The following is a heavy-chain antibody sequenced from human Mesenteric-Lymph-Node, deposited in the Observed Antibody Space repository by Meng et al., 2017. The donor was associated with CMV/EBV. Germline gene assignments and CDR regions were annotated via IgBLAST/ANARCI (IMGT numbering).Heavy chain of an antibody. CDR3: ARDRHGMDV. CDR2: MNPNSGGA. CDR1: GYTFTGYY. V-gene: IGHV1-2*02. Sequence: ASVKVSCKASGYTFTGYYMHWVRQAPGQGLEWMGWMNPNSGGANYAYDFQGRVTMTRDTSISVAYMELTRLRSDDTAVYYCARDRHGMDVWGQGTTVTVSS. J-gene: IGHJ6*02.